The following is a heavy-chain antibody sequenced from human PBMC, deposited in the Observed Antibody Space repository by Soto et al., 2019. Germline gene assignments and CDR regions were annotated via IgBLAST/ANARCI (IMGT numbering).Heavy chain of an antibody. D-gene: IGHD3-10*01. CDR3: AKSRGTISLQADEAH. Sequence: QVQLVQSGAEVKKPGSSVKVSCKSSGGTFGSYAISWVRQAPGQGLEWMGGVIPIFGTPHYAQKFHGRVKTTSDIPTSTAYLDLSRVKSAETVVYYCAKSRGTISLQADEAHWCKGTLVTVYS. CDR1: GGTFGSYA. J-gene: IGHJ4*02. CDR2: VIPIFGTP. V-gene: IGHV1-69*06.